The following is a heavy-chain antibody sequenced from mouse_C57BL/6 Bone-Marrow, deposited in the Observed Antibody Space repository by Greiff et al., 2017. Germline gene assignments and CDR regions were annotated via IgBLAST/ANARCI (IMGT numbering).Heavy chain of an antibody. CDR1: GYTFTSYG. Sequence: QVQLPQSGAELARPGASVKLSCKASGYTFTSYGISWVKQRTGQGLEWIGEIYPSSGNTYYTEKFTGKATLTADKSSRTAYMGLRSLTSEDSAVYFWARWNYYGSSYGDWGQGTTLTVSS. J-gene: IGHJ2*01. V-gene: IGHV1-81*01. D-gene: IGHD1-1*01. CDR3: ARWNYYGSSYGD. CDR2: IYPSSGNT.